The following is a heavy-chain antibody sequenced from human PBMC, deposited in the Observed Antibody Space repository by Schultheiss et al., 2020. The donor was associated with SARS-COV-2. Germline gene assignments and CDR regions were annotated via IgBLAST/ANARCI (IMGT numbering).Heavy chain of an antibody. CDR3: AKHQQGQWLGGDFDY. V-gene: IGHV1-18*04. D-gene: IGHD6-19*01. J-gene: IGHJ4*02. CDR2: ISGYNGYT. CDR1: GYTFTSHG. Sequence: ASVKVSCKTSGYTFTSHGISWVRQAPGQGFEWMGWISGYNGYTDYAQKFQGRITMTTDTSTSTAYMELRSLRSDDTAVYYCAKHQQGQWLGGDFDYWGQGTLVTVSS.